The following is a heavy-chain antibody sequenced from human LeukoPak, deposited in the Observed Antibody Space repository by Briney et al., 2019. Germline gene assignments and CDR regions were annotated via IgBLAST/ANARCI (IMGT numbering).Heavy chain of an antibody. CDR3: ARVTWAAAASFDY. J-gene: IGHJ4*02. V-gene: IGHV3-74*01. CDR2: INSDGSGT. CDR1: GFTFSSYW. D-gene: IGHD6-13*01. Sequence: PGGSLRLSCAASGFTFSSYWMHWVRQAPGKGLVWVSHINSDGSGTSYADSVKGRFTISRDNAKNTLYLQMNSLRAEDTALYYCARVTWAAAASFDYWGQGTLVTVSS.